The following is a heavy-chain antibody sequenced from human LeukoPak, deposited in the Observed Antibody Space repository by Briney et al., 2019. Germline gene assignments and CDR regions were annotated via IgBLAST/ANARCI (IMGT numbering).Heavy chain of an antibody. Sequence: ASVKVSCKASGGTFISYAISWVRQAPGQGLEWMGGIIPIFGTANYAQKFQGRVTITADESTSTAYMELSSLGSEDTAVYFCARAQLPFNWFDPWGQGTLVTVSS. CDR2: IIPIFGTA. CDR3: ARAQLPFNWFDP. V-gene: IGHV1-69*13. CDR1: GGTFISYA. J-gene: IGHJ5*02. D-gene: IGHD2-2*01.